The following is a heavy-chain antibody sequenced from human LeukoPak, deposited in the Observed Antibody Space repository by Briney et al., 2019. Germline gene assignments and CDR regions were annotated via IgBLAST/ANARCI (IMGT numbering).Heavy chain of an antibody. CDR2: ISSSSDYK. CDR1: GFSFSDYY. D-gene: IGHD1-26*01. V-gene: IGHV3-11*06. Sequence: PGGSLRLSCAASGFSFSDYYMSWIRQTPGEGLEWLSYISSSSDYKNYADSLKGRFTISRDNAKNSVYLQMNSLRAEDTAVYYCARGGSPPEALGDTFDVWGHGTLVTVSS. CDR3: ARGGSPPEALGDTFDV. J-gene: IGHJ3*01.